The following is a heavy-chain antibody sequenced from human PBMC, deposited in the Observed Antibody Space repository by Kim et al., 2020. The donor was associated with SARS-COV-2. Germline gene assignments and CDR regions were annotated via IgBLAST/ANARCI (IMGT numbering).Heavy chain of an antibody. CDR3: TRGYGSETNY. D-gene: IGHD3-10*01. Sequence: STGSADSVKGRFTISRDNAKNTLYLQMNSLRVEDTAVYYCTRGYGSETNYWGQGSLVIVST. CDR2: ST. J-gene: IGHJ4*02. V-gene: IGHV3-74*01.